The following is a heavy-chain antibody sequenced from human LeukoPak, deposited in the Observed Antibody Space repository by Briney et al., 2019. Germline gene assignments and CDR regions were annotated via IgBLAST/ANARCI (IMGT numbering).Heavy chain of an antibody. V-gene: IGHV3-23*01. J-gene: IGHJ4*02. D-gene: IGHD5-18*01. CDR1: GFTFSSYA. CDR2: ISGSGGTT. CDR3: AKDKYSPFDY. Sequence: GGSLRLSCAASGFTFSSYAMSWVRQAPGKGLEWVSAISGSGGTTYYADSVKGRFTISRDNSKNTLYLQMNSLRGEDTAVYYCAKDKYSPFDYWGQGTLVTVSS.